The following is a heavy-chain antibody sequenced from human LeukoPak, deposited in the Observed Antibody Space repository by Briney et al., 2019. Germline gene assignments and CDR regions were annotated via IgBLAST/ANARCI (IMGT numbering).Heavy chain of an antibody. CDR1: GSSISSGYY. CDR2: IYHSGST. Sequence: SETLSLTCAVSGSSISSGYYWGWIRQPPGKGLEWIGSIYHSGSTYYSPSLKSRVTISVDTSKNQFSLKLTSVTAADTAVYYCARMPTMETFHVWGQGTMVTVSS. D-gene: IGHD3-10*01. V-gene: IGHV4-38-2*01. J-gene: IGHJ3*01. CDR3: ARMPTMETFHV.